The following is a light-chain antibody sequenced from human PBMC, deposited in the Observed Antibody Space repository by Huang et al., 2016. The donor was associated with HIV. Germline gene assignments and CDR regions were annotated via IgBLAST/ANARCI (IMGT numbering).Light chain of an antibody. Sequence: IVLTQSPATLSLSPGGGTTRTCGASQMGRHNYLAWYQQKPGLAPRLLIYDAHGRATGSPDRFSGSGSGTDFTLTISRLEPEDFAMYYCQQYSTSSYTFGQGTKVDI. V-gene: IGKV3D-20*01. CDR3: QQYSTSSYT. CDR1: QMGRHNY. J-gene: IGKJ2*01. CDR2: DAH.